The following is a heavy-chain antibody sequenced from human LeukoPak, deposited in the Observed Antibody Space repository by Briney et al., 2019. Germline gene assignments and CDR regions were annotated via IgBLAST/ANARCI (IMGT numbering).Heavy chain of an antibody. V-gene: IGHV4-34*01. D-gene: IGHD6-19*01. CDR2: IYYSGNT. Sequence: SETLSLTCAVYGGSFSDYYWSWIRQPPGKGLEWIGSIYYSGNTYYNPSLKSRVTISVDTSKNQFSLKLSSVTAADTAVYYCARVSGGAVAIAFDYWGQGTLVTVSS. CDR3: ARVSGGAVAIAFDY. J-gene: IGHJ4*02. CDR1: GGSFSDYY.